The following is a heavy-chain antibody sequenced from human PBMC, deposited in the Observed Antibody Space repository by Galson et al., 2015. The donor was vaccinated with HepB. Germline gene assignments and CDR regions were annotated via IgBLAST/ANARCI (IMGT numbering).Heavy chain of an antibody. J-gene: IGHJ4*02. V-gene: IGHV5-10-1*01. CDR2: IDPSDSYT. D-gene: IGHD3/OR15-3a*01. CDR1: GYSFTSYW. Sequence: QSGAEVKKPGESLRISCKGSGYSFTSYWISWVRQMPGKGLEWMGRIDPSDSYTNYSPSFQGHVTISADKSISTAYLQWSSLKASDTAMYYCARHAREKGLSWPLYYFDYWGQGTLVTVSS. CDR3: ARHAREKGLSWPLYYFDY.